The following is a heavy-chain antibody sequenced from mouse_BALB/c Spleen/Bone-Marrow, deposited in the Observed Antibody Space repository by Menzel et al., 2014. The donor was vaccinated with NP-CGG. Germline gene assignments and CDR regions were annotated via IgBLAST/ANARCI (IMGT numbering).Heavy chain of an antibody. CDR1: GYTFTSYW. CDR3: ARDWVYWYSGV. V-gene: IGHV1-7*01. J-gene: IGHJ1*01. D-gene: IGHD4-1*01. CDR2: INPSTGYT. Sequence: LLESGAELAEPGASVKMSCKASGYTFTSYWMHWVKQRPGQGLEWIGYINPSTGYTQYKQKFKVNATLTADKSSSTTDMQMNSLTAEDTAVYYCARDWVYWYSGVWGAGTAGTVSS.